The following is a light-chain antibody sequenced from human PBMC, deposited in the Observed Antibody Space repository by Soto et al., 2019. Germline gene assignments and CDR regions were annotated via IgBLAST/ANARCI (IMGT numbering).Light chain of an antibody. Sequence: DIVMTQSPLSLPVTPGEPAAISCSSSHSVLHSNGYNYLDWYLQKPGQSPQLLIYLGSNRASGVPDRFSGSGSGTDFTLKISRVEAEDVGVYYCMQALQTPLTFGGGTKVDIK. J-gene: IGKJ4*01. CDR2: LGS. CDR3: MQALQTPLT. CDR1: HSVLHSNGYNY. V-gene: IGKV2-28*01.